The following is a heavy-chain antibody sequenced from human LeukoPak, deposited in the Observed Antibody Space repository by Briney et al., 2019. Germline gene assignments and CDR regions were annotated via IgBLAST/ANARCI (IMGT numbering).Heavy chain of an antibody. D-gene: IGHD3-3*01. J-gene: IGHJ4*02. CDR2: IYHTGST. V-gene: IGHV4-4*02. CDR3: ARRWYYDFWSGYYTED. CDR1: GGSFSSNNW. Sequence: SETLSLTCAVSGGSFSSNNWWSWVRRPPGKGLEWIGEIYHTGSTNYNPSLKGRVTISGDKSTNQFSLKLSAVTAADTAVYYCARRWYYDFWSGYYTEDWGQGTLVTVSS.